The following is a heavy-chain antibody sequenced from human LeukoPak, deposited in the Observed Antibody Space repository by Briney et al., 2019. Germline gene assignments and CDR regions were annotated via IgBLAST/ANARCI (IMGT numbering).Heavy chain of an antibody. Sequence: KPSETLSLTCTVSGGPISSYYWGWIRHPPGKGLEWIGNIYYSGSTYYNPSLKSRVTISVDPSKNQFSLNLRSVTAADTAVYYCARRGALDFWSGYYAFGSWFDPWGQGTLVTVSS. CDR3: ARRGALDFWSGYYAFGSWFDP. D-gene: IGHD3-3*01. J-gene: IGHJ5*02. CDR2: IYYSGST. CDR1: GGPISSYY. V-gene: IGHV4-39*01.